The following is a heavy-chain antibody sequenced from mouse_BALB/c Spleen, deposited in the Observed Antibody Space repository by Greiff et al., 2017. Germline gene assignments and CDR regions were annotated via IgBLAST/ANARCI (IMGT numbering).Heavy chain of an antibody. CDR3: VRQGENDYPHDYAMDD. V-gene: IGHV10-1*02. J-gene: IGHJ4*01. CDR1: GFTFNTYA. D-gene: IGHD2-4*01. CDR2: IRSKSNNYAT. Sequence: DVQLQESGGGLVQPTGSLKLSCAASGFTFNTYAMNWVRQAPGKGLEWVARIRSKSNNYATYYADSVKDRFTISRDDSQSMLYLQMNNLKTEDTSKYYCVRQGENDYPHDYAMDDWGEGTSVTVSS.